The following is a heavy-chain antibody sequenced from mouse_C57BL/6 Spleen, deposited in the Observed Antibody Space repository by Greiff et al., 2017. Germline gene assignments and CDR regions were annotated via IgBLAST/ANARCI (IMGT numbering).Heavy chain of an antibody. CDR3: AREDDGYYVSFDY. V-gene: IGHV5-17*01. Sequence: VQRVESGGGLVKPGGSLKLSCAASGFTFSDYGMHWVRQAPEKGLEWVAYISSGSSTIYYADTVKGRFTISRDNAKNTLFLQMTSLRSEDTAMYYCAREDDGYYVSFDYWGQGTTLTVSS. CDR1: GFTFSDYG. D-gene: IGHD2-3*01. J-gene: IGHJ2*01. CDR2: ISSGSSTI.